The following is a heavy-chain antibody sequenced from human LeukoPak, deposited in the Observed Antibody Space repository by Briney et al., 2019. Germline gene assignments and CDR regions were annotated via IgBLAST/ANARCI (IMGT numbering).Heavy chain of an antibody. D-gene: IGHD4-17*01. CDR3: ASYGDYRWFDP. Sequence: GASVKVSCKASGGTFSSYAISWVRQAPGQGLEWMGGIIPIFGTANYAQKFQGGVTITADESTSTAYMELSSLRSEDTAVYYCASYGDYRWFDPWGQGTLVTVSS. J-gene: IGHJ5*02. V-gene: IGHV1-69*13. CDR2: IIPIFGTA. CDR1: GGTFSSYA.